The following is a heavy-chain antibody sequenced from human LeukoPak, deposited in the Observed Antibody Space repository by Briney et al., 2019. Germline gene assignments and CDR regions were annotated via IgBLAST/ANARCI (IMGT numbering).Heavy chain of an antibody. Sequence: GGSLRLSCAASGFTFSSNYMSWVRQAPGKGLEWVAVIYSDGNTYYSDCVMGRFTIYRHNSKIQLYVQMNSLRAEDTAVYYCARGYDYVWGSYTGDRNYFDYWVQGALVTDSS. V-gene: IGHV3-66*01. CDR3: ARGYDYVWGSYTGDRNYFDY. D-gene: IGHD3-16*01. J-gene: IGHJ4*02. CDR2: IYSDGNT. CDR1: GFTFSSNY.